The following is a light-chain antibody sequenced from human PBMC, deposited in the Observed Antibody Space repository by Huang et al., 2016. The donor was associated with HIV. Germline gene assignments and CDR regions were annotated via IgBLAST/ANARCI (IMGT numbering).Light chain of an antibody. CDR1: QSLVYSDGNTY. J-gene: IGKJ1*01. Sequence: DVVMTQSPLSLPVTLGQPASISCRSSQSLVYSDGNTYLNWFQQRPGQSPRRLIYKVSNRDSGVPDRFSGSGSGTDFTLKISRVEAEDVGLYYCMQGTHRPGTFGQGTKVEIK. CDR2: KVS. V-gene: IGKV2-30*01. CDR3: MQGTHRPGT.